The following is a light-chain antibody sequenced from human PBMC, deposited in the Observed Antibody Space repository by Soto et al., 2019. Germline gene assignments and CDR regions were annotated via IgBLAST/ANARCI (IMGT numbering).Light chain of an antibody. CDR1: QSVSNN. CDR2: YAS. CDR3: QQYNNWPPIT. Sequence: EIMMTQSPATLSVSPGERATPSCRASQSVSNNVAWYQQKPGQAPRLLIYYASTRATGIPARFSGSGSGTEFTLTISSLQSEDFALYYCQQYNNWPPITFGQGTRLEIK. J-gene: IGKJ5*01. V-gene: IGKV3-15*01.